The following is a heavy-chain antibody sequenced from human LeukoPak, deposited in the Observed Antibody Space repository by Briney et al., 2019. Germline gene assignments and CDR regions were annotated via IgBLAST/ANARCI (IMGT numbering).Heavy chain of an antibody. CDR1: GFTFSYAW. CDR2: IKSKRDGGTK. CDR3: ATDLGSGSLFDF. V-gene: IGHV3-15*01. J-gene: IGHJ4*02. D-gene: IGHD1-26*01. Sequence: GGSLRLSCAASGFTFSYAWMTWVRQTPGKGLEWVGLIKSKRDGGTKDSAAPVKGRFTISRDDSKNTVYIQMNSLKTEDTAVYYCATDLGSGSLFDFWGQGTLVTVSS.